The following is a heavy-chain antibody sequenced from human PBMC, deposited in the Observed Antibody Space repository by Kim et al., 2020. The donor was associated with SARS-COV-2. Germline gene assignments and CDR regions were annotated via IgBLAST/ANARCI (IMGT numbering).Heavy chain of an antibody. J-gene: IGHJ6*02. Sequence: SVKVSCKASGGTFSSYAINWVRQAPGQGLEWMGGIIPIFGTANYAQKFQGRVTITADESTSTAYMELSSLRSEDTAVYYCARDLSITIFGGMDVWGQGTTVTVSS. D-gene: IGHD3-3*01. CDR1: GGTFSSYA. CDR2: IIPIFGTA. CDR3: ARDLSITIFGGMDV. V-gene: IGHV1-69*13.